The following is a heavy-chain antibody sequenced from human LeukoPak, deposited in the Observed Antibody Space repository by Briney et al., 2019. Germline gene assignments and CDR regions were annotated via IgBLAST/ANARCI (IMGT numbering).Heavy chain of an antibody. CDR3: ARSYHDFLTGYYLDY. Sequence: PSETLSLTCNVSGDSISSYYWSWIRQPPGEGLEWIGYIYTSGTTSYNPSLKSRVTISVDTSKNQFSLRLSSVTAADTAVYYCARSYHDFLTGYYLDYWGQGTLVTVSS. J-gene: IGHJ4*02. D-gene: IGHD3-9*01. CDR1: GDSISSYY. V-gene: IGHV4-4*09. CDR2: IYTSGTT.